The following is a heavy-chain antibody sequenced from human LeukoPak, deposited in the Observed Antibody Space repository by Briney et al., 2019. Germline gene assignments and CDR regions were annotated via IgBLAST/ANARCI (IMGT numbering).Heavy chain of an antibody. D-gene: IGHD6-13*01. J-gene: IGHJ3*02. Sequence: ASVKVSCKASGGTSSSYAISWVRQAPGQGLEWMGGIIPIFGTANYAQKFQGRVTITADESTSTAYMELSSLRSEDTAVYYCARGDSSWNDAFDIWGQGTMVTVSS. CDR3: ARGDSSWNDAFDI. CDR2: IIPIFGTA. CDR1: GGTSSSYA. V-gene: IGHV1-69*13.